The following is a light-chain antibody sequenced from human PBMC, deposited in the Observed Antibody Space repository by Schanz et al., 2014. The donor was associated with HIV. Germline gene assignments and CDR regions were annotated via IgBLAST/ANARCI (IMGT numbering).Light chain of an antibody. CDR2: ASH. V-gene: IGLV1-51*01. Sequence: QSVLTQPPSVSALPGQRVTISCSGGALNVGDNSVSWYQQFPGTAPKLLIFASHERPSEIPDRFSGSQTGTSATLAINGLQTGDEADYFCATWDSTLFGVVFGGGTQLTVL. J-gene: IGLJ2*01. CDR1: ALNVGDNS. CDR3: ATWDSTLFGVV.